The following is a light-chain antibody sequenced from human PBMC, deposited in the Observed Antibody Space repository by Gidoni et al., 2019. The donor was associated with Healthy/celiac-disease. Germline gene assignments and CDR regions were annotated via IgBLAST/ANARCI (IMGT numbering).Light chain of an antibody. Sequence: AIRMTQPPSSSPASTGDRATITCRASQGISSYLAWYQQKPGKAPKLLTYAASTLQSGVPSRFSGSGSGTDFTLTSICLQSEDFSSYYCQQYYSYPPTFGGGTKVEIK. CDR2: AAS. CDR3: QQYYSYPPT. J-gene: IGKJ4*01. V-gene: IGKV1-8*01. CDR1: QGISSY.